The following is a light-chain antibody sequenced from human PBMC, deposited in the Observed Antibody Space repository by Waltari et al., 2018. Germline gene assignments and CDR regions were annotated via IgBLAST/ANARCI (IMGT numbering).Light chain of an antibody. CDR3: SSYAGSNSAV. CDR2: EVN. V-gene: IGLV2-8*01. CDR1: SSDVGGYNY. J-gene: IGLJ2*01. Sequence: QSALTQPPSASGSPGQSVTISCTGTSSDVGGYNYVSWYQPHPGKAPKLMSYEVNKRPSGVPNRFSGSKSGNTASLTVSGRQAEDEADYYCSSYAGSNSAVFGGGTKVTVL.